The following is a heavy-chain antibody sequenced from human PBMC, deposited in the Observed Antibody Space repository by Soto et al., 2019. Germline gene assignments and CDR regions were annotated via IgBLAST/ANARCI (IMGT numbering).Heavy chain of an antibody. Sequence: VKVSCKASGGTFSSYTISWVRQAPGQGLEWMGRIIPILGIANYAQKFQGRVTITADKSTSTAYMELSSLRSEDTAVYYCARSGEQADAFDIWGQGTMVTVSS. V-gene: IGHV1-69*02. CDR2: IIPILGIA. CDR3: ARSGEQADAFDI. D-gene: IGHD3-10*01. J-gene: IGHJ3*02. CDR1: GGTFSSYT.